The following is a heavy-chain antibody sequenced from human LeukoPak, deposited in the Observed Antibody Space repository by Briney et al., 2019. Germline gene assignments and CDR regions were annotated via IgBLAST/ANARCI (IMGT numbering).Heavy chain of an antibody. V-gene: IGHV4-39*01. CDR1: GGSISSSSYY. CDR3: ARHLGDHYDFWSGYSDNWFDP. Sequence: SETLSLTCTVSGGSISSSSYYWGWIRQPPGKGLEWIGSIYYSGSTYYNPSLKSRVTISVDTSKNQFSLKLSSVTAADTAVYYCARHLGDHYDFWSGYSDNWFDPWGQGTLVTVSS. D-gene: IGHD3-3*01. CDR2: IYYSGST. J-gene: IGHJ5*02.